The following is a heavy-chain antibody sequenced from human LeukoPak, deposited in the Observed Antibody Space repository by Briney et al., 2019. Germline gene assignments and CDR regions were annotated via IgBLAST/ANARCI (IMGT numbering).Heavy chain of an antibody. Sequence: ASVKVSCKASGYTFTSYAMHWVRQAPGQRLEWMGWINAGNGNTKYSQKFQGRVTITRDTSASTAYMELSSLRSEDTAVYYCARATLTIFGVDLSPTYYFDYWGQGTLVTVSS. D-gene: IGHD3-3*01. CDR3: ARATLTIFGVDLSPTYYFDY. CDR1: GYTFTSYA. CDR2: INAGNGNT. V-gene: IGHV1-3*01. J-gene: IGHJ4*02.